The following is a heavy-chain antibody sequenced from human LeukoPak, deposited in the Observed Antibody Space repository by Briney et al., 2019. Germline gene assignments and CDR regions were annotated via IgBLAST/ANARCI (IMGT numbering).Heavy chain of an antibody. CDR2: FSHSGFP. CDR1: GGSFSGYS. J-gene: IGHJ4*02. D-gene: IGHD6-19*01. Sequence: SETLSLTCAIYGGSFSGYSWTWIRQPPGKGLEWIGEFSHSGFPVYNPSLGGRVTISIDASKNQFSLKLNSVTAADTAVYYCARGRRQQWLRVSLDYWGQGTLVTVSS. CDR3: ARGRRQQWLRVSLDY. V-gene: IGHV4-34*01.